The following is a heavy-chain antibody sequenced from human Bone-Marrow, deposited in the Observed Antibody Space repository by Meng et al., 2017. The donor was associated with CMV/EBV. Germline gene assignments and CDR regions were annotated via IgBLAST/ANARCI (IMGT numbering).Heavy chain of an antibody. CDR3: AKEAGLGVHYYGMDV. D-gene: IGHD3-10*01. Sequence: GGSLRLSCAASGFTFSSYGMHWVRQAPGKGLEWVAFIRYDGSNKYYADSVKGRFTISRDNSKNTLYLQMNSLRAEDTAVYYCAKEAGLGVHYYGMDVWGQGTTVTVSS. CDR2: IRYDGSNK. CDR1: GFTFSSYG. J-gene: IGHJ6*02. V-gene: IGHV3-30*02.